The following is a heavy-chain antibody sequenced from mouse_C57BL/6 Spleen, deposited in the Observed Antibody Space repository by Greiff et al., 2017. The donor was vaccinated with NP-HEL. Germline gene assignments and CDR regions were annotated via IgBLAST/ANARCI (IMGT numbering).Heavy chain of an antibody. CDR2: INYDGSST. D-gene: IGHD1-1*01. V-gene: IGHV5-16*01. Sequence: EVKLVESEGGLVQPGSSMKLSCTASGFTFSDYYMAWVRQVPEKGLEWVANINYDGSSTYYLDSLKSRFIISRDNAKNILYLQMSSLKSEDTATYDCARGDGSSDVDDWGQGTSVTVSS. CDR3: ARGDGSSDVDD. CDR1: GFTFSDYY. J-gene: IGHJ4*01.